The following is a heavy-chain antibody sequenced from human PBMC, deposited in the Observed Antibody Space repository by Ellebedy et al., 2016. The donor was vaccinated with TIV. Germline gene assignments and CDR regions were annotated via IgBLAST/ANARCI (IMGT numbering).Heavy chain of an antibody. CDR3: AKHRDGYTWDVLDI. J-gene: IGHJ3*02. V-gene: IGHV3-15*01. CDR1: GFTFSNAW. Sequence: PGGSLRLSCAVSGFTFSNAWMTWVRQAPGKGLEWVGRSQSKSDGGTTDYAPPVKGRFIISRDDSKEILYLQMDSLKTEETAVYYCAKHRDGYTWDVLDIWGQGTMVIVSS. CDR2: SQSKSDGGTT. D-gene: IGHD5-24*01.